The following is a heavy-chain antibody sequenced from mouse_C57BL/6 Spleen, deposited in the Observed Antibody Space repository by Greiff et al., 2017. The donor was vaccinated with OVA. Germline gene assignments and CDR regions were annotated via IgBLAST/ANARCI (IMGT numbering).Heavy chain of an antibody. J-gene: IGHJ1*03. D-gene: IGHD1-1*01. CDR1: GYTFTSYW. CDR3: ARYYYGSSYSYWYFDV. V-gene: IGHV1-69*01. CDR2: LDPSDSYP. Sequence: QVQLQQPGAELVMPGASVKLSCKASGYTFTSYWMHWVKQRPGQGLEWIGELDPSDSYPNYNQKFKGKSTLTVDKSSSTAYMQLSSLTSEDSAVYYCARYYYGSSYSYWYFDVWGTGTTVTVSS.